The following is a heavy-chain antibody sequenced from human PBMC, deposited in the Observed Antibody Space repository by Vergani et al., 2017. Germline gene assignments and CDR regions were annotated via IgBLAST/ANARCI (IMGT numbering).Heavy chain of an antibody. Sequence: EVQLVESGGGLVKPGGSLRLSCAASGFTFSSYSMNWVRQAPGKGLEWVSAISGSAGSTYYADSVKGRFTISRDNAKNSLYLQMNSLRAEDTAVYYCARDIIAANGMDVWGQGTTVTVSS. D-gene: IGHD6-6*01. CDR3: ARDIIAANGMDV. CDR2: ISGSAGST. J-gene: IGHJ6*02. V-gene: IGHV3-21*01. CDR1: GFTFSSYS.